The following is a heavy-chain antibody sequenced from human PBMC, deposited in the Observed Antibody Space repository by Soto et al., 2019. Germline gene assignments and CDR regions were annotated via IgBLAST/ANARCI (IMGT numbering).Heavy chain of an antibody. CDR1: GGTFSSYA. J-gene: IGHJ6*02. Sequence: QVQLVQSGAEVKKPGSSVKVSCKASGGTFSSYAISWLRQAPGQGLEWMGGIIPIFGTANYAQKFQGRVTITADKSTSTAYLELSSLRSEDTAVYYCASLGGSDYYYGMDVGGQGTTVTVSS. CDR3: ASLGGSDYYYGMDV. CDR2: IIPIFGTA. V-gene: IGHV1-69*06.